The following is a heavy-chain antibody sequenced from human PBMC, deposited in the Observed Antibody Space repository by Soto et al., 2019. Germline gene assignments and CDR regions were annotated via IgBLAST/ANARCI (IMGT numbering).Heavy chain of an antibody. CDR2: MNPNSGNT. CDR1: GYTCTSYD. D-gene: IGHD3-22*01. CDR3: ARGGYYYDSSAYYRPFDY. V-gene: IGHV1-8*01. Sequence: QVQLVQSGAEVKKPGASVKVSCKASGYTCTSYDINWVRQATGQGLEWMGWMNPNSGNTGYAQKFQGRVTMTRSTCISTAYMELNSLRSEDTAVYYCARGGYYYDSSAYYRPFDYWGQGTLVTVS. J-gene: IGHJ4*02.